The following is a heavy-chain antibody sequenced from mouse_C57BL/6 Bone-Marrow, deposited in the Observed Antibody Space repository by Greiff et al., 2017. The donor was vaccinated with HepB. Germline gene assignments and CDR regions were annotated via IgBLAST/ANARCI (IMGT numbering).Heavy chain of an antibody. Sequence: EVQLQESGGGLVKPGGSLKLSCAASGFTFSSYAMSWVRQTPEKRLEWVATISDGGSYTYYPDNVKGRFTISRDNAKNNLYLQMSHLKSEDTAMYYCARGQLRLSFAYWGQGTLVTVSA. CDR2: ISDGGSYT. CDR1: GFTFSSYA. CDR3: ARGQLRLSFAY. J-gene: IGHJ3*01. V-gene: IGHV5-4*01. D-gene: IGHD3-2*02.